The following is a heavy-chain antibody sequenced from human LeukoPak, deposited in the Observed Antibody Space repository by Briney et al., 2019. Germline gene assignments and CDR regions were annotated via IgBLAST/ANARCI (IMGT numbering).Heavy chain of an antibody. J-gene: IGHJ4*02. CDR1: GGSISSSSYY. D-gene: IGHD2/OR15-2a*01. Sequence: PSETLSFTCTVSGGSISSSSYYWGWIRQPPGKGLEWIGSIYYSGSTYYNPSLKSRVTISVDTSKNQFSLKLSSVTAADTAVYYCARHDVSESSHDYWGQGTLVTVSS. V-gene: IGHV4-39*01. CDR2: IYYSGST. CDR3: ARHDVSESSHDY.